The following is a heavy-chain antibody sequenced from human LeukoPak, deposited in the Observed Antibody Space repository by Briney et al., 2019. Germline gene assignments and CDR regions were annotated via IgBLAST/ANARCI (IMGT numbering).Heavy chain of an antibody. CDR2: IYYSGST. CDR1: GGSISSYY. V-gene: IGHV4-59*01. J-gene: IGHJ4*02. D-gene: IGHD5-24*01. Sequence: SETLSLTCTVSGGSISSYYWSWIRQPPGKGLEWIGYIYYSGSTNYNPSLKSRVTISVDTSKNQFSLKLSSVTAADTAVYYCARDFLDGYNAYFDYWGQGTLVIVSS. CDR3: ARDFLDGYNAYFDY.